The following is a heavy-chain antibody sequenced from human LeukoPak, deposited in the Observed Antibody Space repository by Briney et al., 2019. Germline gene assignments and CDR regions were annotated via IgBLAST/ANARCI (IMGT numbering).Heavy chain of an antibody. CDR1: GFTFSNYS. J-gene: IGHJ6*03. CDR2: ISSRSTYI. CDR3: ARDYYDSSGYYSYYYYMDV. Sequence: PGGSLRLSCAASGFTFSNYSMNWVRQAPGKGLEWVSSISSRSTYIYHADSVKGRFTISRDNAKNSLYLQMNSLRAEDTAVYYCARDYYDSSGYYSYYYYMDVWGKGTTVTVSS. D-gene: IGHD3-22*01. V-gene: IGHV3-21*01.